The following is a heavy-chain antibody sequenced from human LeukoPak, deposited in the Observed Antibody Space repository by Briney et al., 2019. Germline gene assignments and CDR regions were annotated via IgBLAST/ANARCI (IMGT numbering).Heavy chain of an antibody. CDR2: VYFSGST. CDR1: GGSISSGSYY. CDR3: AKTDSSGRFDY. Sequence: SETLSLTCTVSGGSISSGSYYWSWIRQPAGKGLEWIGGVYFSGSTDYNPSLKSRVTISVDTSKNQFSLKLSSVTTADTAVYYCAKTDSSGRFDYWGQGTLVTVSS. V-gene: IGHV4-61*10. D-gene: IGHD6-19*01. J-gene: IGHJ4*02.